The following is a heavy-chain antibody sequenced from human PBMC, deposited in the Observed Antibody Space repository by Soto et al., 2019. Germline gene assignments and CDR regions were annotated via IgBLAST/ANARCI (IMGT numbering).Heavy chain of an antibody. CDR1: GYTFTSYG. CDR2: ISAYNGNT. J-gene: IGHJ2*01. Sequence: QVQLVQSGAEVKKPGASVKVSCKASGYTFTSYGISWVRQAPGPGLEWMGWISAYNGNTNYAQKLQGRVTMTTDTSTSTAYMELRSLRSADTAVYYCARVIAVAGTRWYFDLWGRGTLVTVSS. D-gene: IGHD6-19*01. CDR3: ARVIAVAGTRWYFDL. V-gene: IGHV1-18*01.